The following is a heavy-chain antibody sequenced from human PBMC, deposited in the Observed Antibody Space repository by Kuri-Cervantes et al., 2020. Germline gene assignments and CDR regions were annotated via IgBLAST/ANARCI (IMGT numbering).Heavy chain of an antibody. Sequence: ESLKISCAVYGESFSDYYWSWIRQPPGKGLEWIGEINHSGSTNYNPSLKSRVTISVDTSKNQFSLKLSSVTAADTAVYYCARGGYSSSRARWYFDLWGRGTLVTVSS. CDR3: ARGGYSSSRARWYFDL. D-gene: IGHD6-13*01. V-gene: IGHV4-34*01. J-gene: IGHJ2*01. CDR2: INHSGST. CDR1: GESFSDYY.